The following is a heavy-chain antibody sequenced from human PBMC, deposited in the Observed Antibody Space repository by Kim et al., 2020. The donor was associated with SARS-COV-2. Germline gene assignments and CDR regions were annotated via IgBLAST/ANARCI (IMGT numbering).Heavy chain of an antibody. V-gene: IGHV3-23*01. CDR3: AKVLRYKKEYFDY. J-gene: IGHJ4*02. D-gene: IGHD1-1*01. Sequence: YADSVKGRFAISRDNSRNTLFLQMNNLRAEDTAVYYCAKVLRYKKEYFDYWGQGTVVTVSS.